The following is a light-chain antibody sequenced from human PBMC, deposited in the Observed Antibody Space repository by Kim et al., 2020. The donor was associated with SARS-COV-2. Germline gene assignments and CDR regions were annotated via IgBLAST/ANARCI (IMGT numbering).Light chain of an antibody. V-gene: IGKV1-39*01. CDR1: QSVSIN. Sequence: DIEMTQSPSALSASVGDRVTITCRATQSVSINLNWYQQRPGKAPRLLIYGASTLQSGAPSRFSGSGSGTGFTLTISSLQPDDFAIYYYQQTFSTQYSFGQGTKLEIK. CDR2: GAS. J-gene: IGKJ2*03. CDR3: QQTFSTQYS.